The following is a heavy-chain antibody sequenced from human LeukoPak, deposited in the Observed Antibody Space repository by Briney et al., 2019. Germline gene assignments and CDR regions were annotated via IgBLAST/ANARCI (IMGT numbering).Heavy chain of an antibody. CDR1: GFTVSSHY. V-gene: IGHV3-53*04. J-gene: IGHJ4*02. Sequence: GGSLRLSCAASGFTVSSHYMSWVRQAPGKGLEWVSVIYSGGSTYYADSVKGRFTISRHNSKNTLYLQMNSLRAEDTAVYYCATCSSTSCYEGGSDYWGQGTLVTVSS. CDR3: ATCSSTSCYEGGSDY. D-gene: IGHD2-2*01. CDR2: IYSGGST.